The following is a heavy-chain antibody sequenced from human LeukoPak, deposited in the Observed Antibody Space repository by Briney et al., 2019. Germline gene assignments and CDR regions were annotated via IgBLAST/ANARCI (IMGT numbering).Heavy chain of an antibody. CDR2: INHSGST. Sequence: SETLSLTCAVSGASIASHSWWSWVRQPPGKGLEWIGEINHSGSTNYNPSLKSRVTISVDTSKNQFSLKLSSVTAADTAVYYCARGFQKRGHYDFWSGTLYRENWFDPWGQGTLVTVSS. V-gene: IGHV4-4*02. J-gene: IGHJ5*02. CDR3: ARGFQKRGHYDFWSGTLYRENWFDP. D-gene: IGHD3-3*01. CDR1: GASIASHSW.